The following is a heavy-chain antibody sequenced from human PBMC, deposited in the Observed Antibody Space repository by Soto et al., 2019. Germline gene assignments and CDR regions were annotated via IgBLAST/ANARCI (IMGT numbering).Heavy chain of an antibody. V-gene: IGHV5-10-1*01. Sequence: ESVKISCQGSGYSFTSYWISWVRQIPGKGLEWMGRIDPSDSYTNYSPSFQGHVAISADKSISTAYLQWSSLKASDTAMYYCARQVVAATPGHYYYGMDVWGQGTTVIVSS. CDR3: ARQVVAATPGHYYYGMDV. CDR1: GYSFTSYW. J-gene: IGHJ6*02. CDR2: IDPSDSYT. D-gene: IGHD2-15*01.